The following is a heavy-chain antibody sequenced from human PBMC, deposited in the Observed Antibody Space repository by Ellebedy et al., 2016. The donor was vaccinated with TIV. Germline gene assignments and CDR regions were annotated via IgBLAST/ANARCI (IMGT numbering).Heavy chain of an antibody. CDR2: ISSTGSRT. V-gene: IGHV3-23*01. Sequence: GESLKISCAASGFTFSSYAMSWVRQAPGKGLEWVSTISSTGSRTYYADSVEGRFIISRDNSKNTLYLQMDSLRPEDTGVYYCAKDAWEKARISWEHDYWGQGTLVTVSS. J-gene: IGHJ4*02. D-gene: IGHD1-26*01. CDR3: AKDAWEKARISWEHDY. CDR1: GFTFSSYA.